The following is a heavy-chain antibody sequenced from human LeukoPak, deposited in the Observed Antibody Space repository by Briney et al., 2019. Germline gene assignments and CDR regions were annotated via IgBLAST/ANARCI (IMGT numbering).Heavy chain of an antibody. CDR3: ARHPHDYGDYRVKHRAFDF. J-gene: IGHJ3*01. D-gene: IGHD4-17*01. CDR1: GYSFTSSW. Sequence: GESLNFSCKGSGYSFTSSWIAWVRQMPGKGLEWMGIIYPGDSDTRYNPSFQGQVTISADKSLSTAYLQWGRLKASDTAMYYCARHPHDYGDYRVKHRAFDFWGQGTMVTVSS. V-gene: IGHV5-51*01. CDR2: IYPGDSDT.